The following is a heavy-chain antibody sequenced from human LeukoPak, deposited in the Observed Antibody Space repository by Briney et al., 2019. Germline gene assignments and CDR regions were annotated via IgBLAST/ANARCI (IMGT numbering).Heavy chain of an antibody. CDR2: VSPGGDKT. D-gene: IGHD3-3*01. Sequence: GGSLRLSCAASGFTFSSHAMSWARQAPGKGLQWVSAVSPGGDKTYYADSVKGRFTISRDNSKNTLYLQMNSLRAEDTAVYYCAKGATIFGVVIMEAEYFQHWGQGTLVTVSS. J-gene: IGHJ1*01. V-gene: IGHV3-23*01. CDR1: GFTFSSHA. CDR3: AKGATIFGVVIMEAEYFQH.